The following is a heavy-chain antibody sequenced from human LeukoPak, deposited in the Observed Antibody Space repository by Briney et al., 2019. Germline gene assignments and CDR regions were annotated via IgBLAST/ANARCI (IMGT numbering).Heavy chain of an antibody. Sequence: ASVKVSCKASGGTFTSFGISWVRQAPGQGLEWMGRIIPVLDIADYAQKFQGRVTITADKSTTTAYMQLINPRSEDTAFYYCARGPIAVANDFDSWGQGTLVTVSS. CDR1: GGTFTSFG. V-gene: IGHV1-69*04. D-gene: IGHD6-19*01. J-gene: IGHJ4*02. CDR2: IIPVLDIA. CDR3: ARGPIAVANDFDS.